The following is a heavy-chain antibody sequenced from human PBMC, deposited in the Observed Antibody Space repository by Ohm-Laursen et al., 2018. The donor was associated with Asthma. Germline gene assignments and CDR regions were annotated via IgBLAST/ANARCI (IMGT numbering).Heavy chain of an antibody. CDR1: GFTFSSYS. CDR3: STYTIPMKD. V-gene: IGHV3-48*02. Sequence: SLRLSCAATGFTFSSYSMNWVRQAPGKGLEWISYISSIRSSIYYAESVKGRFTISRDNAKNSLYLQMNSLRDEDTAVYYCSTYTIPMKDWGQGTLVTVSS. D-gene: IGHD3-16*01. CDR2: ISSIRSSI. J-gene: IGHJ4*02.